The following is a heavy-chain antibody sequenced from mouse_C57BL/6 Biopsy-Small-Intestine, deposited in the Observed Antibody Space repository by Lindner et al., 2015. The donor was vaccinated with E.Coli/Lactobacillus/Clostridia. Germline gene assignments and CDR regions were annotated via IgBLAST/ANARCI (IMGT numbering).Heavy chain of an antibody. Sequence: VQLQESGPELVKPGASVKISCKASGYAFSSSWMNWVKQRPGKGLEWIGRIYPGDGDTNYNGKFKGKATLTADKSSSTAYMQLSSLTTEDSAIYYCARRGLRRKRVFDYWGQGTTLTVSS. CDR3: ARRGLRRKRVFDY. V-gene: IGHV1-82*01. CDR2: IYPGDGDT. J-gene: IGHJ2*01. CDR1: GYAFSSSW. D-gene: IGHD2-4*01.